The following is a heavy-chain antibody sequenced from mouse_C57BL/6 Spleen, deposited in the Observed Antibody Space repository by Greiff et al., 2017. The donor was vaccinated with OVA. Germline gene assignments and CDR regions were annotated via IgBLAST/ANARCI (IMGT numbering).Heavy chain of an antibody. CDR2: INPGSGGT. CDR3: ARSSYYGSRGGFDV. J-gene: IGHJ1*03. V-gene: IGHV1-54*01. D-gene: IGHD1-1*01. CDR1: GYAFTNYL. Sequence: QVHVKQSGAELVRPGTSVKVSCKASGYAFTNYLIEWVKQRPGQGLEWIGVINPGSGGTNYNEKFKGKATLTADKSSSTAYMQLSSLTSEDSAVYFCARSSYYGSRGGFDVWGTGTTVTVSS.